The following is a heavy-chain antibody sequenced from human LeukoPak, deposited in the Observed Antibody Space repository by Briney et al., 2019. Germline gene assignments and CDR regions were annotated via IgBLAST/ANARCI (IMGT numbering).Heavy chain of an antibody. J-gene: IGHJ4*03. D-gene: IGHD1-26*01. CDR3: ARGRPRELDY. Sequence: SETLSLTCTVSVGFISSYYGSWVRQPPGKGLEWIGYIYYSGRTNYNPSLKSRVTISVDTSKNQFSLKAGYLAAADSVVYYCARGRPRELDYWGHRTPVTVSS. CDR2: IYYSGRT. CDR1: VGFISSYY. V-gene: IGHV4-59*01.